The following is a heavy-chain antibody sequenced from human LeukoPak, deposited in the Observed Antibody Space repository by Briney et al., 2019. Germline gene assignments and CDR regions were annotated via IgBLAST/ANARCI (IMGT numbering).Heavy chain of an antibody. V-gene: IGHV3-11*01. CDR3: AKDTATGIAAAGFRDGMDV. CDR1: GFTFSDYY. CDR2: ISSSGSTI. J-gene: IGHJ6*02. D-gene: IGHD6-13*01. Sequence: GGSLRLSCAASGFTFSDYYMSWIRQAPGKGLEWVSYISSSGSTIYYADSVKGRFTISRDNAKNSLYLQMNSLRAEDTALYYCAKDTATGIAAAGFRDGMDVWGQGTAVTVSS.